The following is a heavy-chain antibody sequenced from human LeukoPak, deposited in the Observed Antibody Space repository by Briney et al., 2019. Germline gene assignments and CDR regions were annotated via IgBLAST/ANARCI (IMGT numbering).Heavy chain of an antibody. CDR1: GFTFSNYN. Sequence: GGSLRLSCAASGFTFSNYNMNWVRQAPGKGLEWVSGINWNGGSTGYADSVKGRFTISRDNAKNSLYLQMNSLRAEDTALYCCAREGSEDPYYYDSSGRAAFDIWGQGTMVTVSS. J-gene: IGHJ3*02. V-gene: IGHV3-20*04. D-gene: IGHD3-22*01. CDR3: AREGSEDPYYYDSSGRAAFDI. CDR2: INWNGGST.